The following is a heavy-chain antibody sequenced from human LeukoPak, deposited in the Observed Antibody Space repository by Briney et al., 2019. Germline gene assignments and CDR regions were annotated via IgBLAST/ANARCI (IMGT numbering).Heavy chain of an antibody. D-gene: IGHD3-16*02. CDR1: GYTFTSYG. J-gene: IGHJ4*01. CDR2: ISAYNGNT. V-gene: IGHV1-18*04. CDR3: ARVKITFGGVINLIDY. Sequence: ASVKVSCKASGYTFTSYGISWVREAPGQGLEWMGWISAYNGNTNYAQKMQGRGTMTTDTSTSTAYMELRSLRSDDTAVYYCARVKITFGGVINLIDYWGQGTLVTVSS.